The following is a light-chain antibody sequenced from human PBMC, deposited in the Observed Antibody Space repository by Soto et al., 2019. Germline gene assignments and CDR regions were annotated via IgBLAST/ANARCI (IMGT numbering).Light chain of an antibody. Sequence: DIQMTQSPSSLSASVGDRVTITCRASQRISTYLNWYQQKPGKAPKLLIYATSSLQGGVPSRFSGSGSGTDFTLTISSLQPEDFATYYCQQSYSMYTFGQGTKLEIK. CDR1: QRISTY. V-gene: IGKV1-39*01. J-gene: IGKJ2*01. CDR2: ATS. CDR3: QQSYSMYT.